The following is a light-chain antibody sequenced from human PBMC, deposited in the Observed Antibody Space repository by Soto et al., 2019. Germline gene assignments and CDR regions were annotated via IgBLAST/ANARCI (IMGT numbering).Light chain of an antibody. Sequence: EIVLTQSPGTLSLSPGERATLSCRASQSVSSNKLAWYQQKPGQAPRLLIYGPSSRATVIPDRFSGSGSGTDFTLTISRLEPEDFAMYYCQQYGGSPTFGQGTKVEIK. CDR1: QSVSSNK. V-gene: IGKV3-20*01. J-gene: IGKJ1*01. CDR2: GPS. CDR3: QQYGGSPT.